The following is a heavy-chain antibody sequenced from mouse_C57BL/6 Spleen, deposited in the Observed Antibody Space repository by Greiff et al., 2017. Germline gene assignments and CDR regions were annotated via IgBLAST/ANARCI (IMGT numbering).Heavy chain of an antibody. CDR1: GFTFSSYA. D-gene: IGHD1-1*01. J-gene: IGHJ1*03. V-gene: IGHV5-9-1*02. Sequence: EVHLVESGAGLVKPGGSLKLSCAASGFTFSSYAMSWVRQTPEKRLEWVAYISTGGDYIYYADTVKGRYTISRDNARNTLYLQMSSLKSEDTAMYYCKCATDGWDFDVWGTGTTVTVSS. CDR3: KCATDGWDFDV. CDR2: ISTGGDYI.